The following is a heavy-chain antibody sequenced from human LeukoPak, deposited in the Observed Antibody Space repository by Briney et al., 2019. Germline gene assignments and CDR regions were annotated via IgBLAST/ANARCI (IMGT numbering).Heavy chain of an antibody. J-gene: IGHJ4*02. D-gene: IGHD1-1*01. CDR3: AKVVGTGTPPTDY. V-gene: IGHV3-23*01. Sequence: GGSLRLSCAASGFTFSNYAMTWVRQAPGKGLECVSVISGSGSNTDYADSVKGRFTISRDNSRNTLSLQMNSLRAEDTAVYYCAKVVGTGTPPTDYWGQGTLVTVSS. CDR2: ISGSGSNT. CDR1: GFTFSNYA.